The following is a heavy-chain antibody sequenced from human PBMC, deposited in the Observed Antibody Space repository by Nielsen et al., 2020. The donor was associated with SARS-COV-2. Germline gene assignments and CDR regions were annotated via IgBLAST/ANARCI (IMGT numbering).Heavy chain of an antibody. Sequence: GESLKISCAASGFTFSSYGMHWVRQAPGKGLEWVAVISYDGSNKYYADSVKGRFTISRDNAKNSLYLQMNSLRAEDTAVYYCASLPTGSGYLDDYWGQGTLVTVSS. J-gene: IGHJ4*02. V-gene: IGHV3-30*03. D-gene: IGHD3-22*01. CDR1: GFTFSSYG. CDR2: ISYDGSNK. CDR3: ASLPTGSGYLDDY.